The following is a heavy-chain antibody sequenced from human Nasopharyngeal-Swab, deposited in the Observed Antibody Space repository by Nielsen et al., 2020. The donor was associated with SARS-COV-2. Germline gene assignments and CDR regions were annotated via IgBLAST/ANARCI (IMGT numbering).Heavy chain of an antibody. CDR2: IWYDGSNK. D-gene: IGHD5/OR15-5a*01. CDR1: GFTFSNYG. J-gene: IGHJ4*02. Sequence: GESLKISCVASGFTFSNYGMHWVRQAPGKGLEWVAVIWYDGSNKYQTDSVKGRFTISRDNSKNTVYLEMNSLRVEDTAVYYCAKDNSVRCPDYWGQGTLVTVSS. V-gene: IGHV3-33*06. CDR3: AKDNSVRCPDY.